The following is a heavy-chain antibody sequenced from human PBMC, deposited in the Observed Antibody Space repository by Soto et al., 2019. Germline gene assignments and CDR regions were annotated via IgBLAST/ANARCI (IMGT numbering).Heavy chain of an antibody. CDR2: INAGNGDT. CDR1: GYTFTAYA. V-gene: IGHV1-3*01. CDR3: TLIRLSSGWYFDY. J-gene: IGHJ4*02. Sequence: QVQLVQSGAEAKKPGASVKVSCKASGYTFTAYAIHWVRQAPGQRLDWMGWINAGNGDTKYSQKFQGRVTITTDTSAATAYMELSSLRSEDTAVYYCTLIRLSSGWYFDYWGQGTLVTVSS. D-gene: IGHD6-19*01.